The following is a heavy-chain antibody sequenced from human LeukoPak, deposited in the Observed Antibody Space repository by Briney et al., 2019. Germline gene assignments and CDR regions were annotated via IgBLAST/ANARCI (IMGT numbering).Heavy chain of an antibody. V-gene: IGHV1-69-2*01. D-gene: IGHD3-22*01. CDR1: GYTFTDYY. J-gene: IGHJ4*02. CDR2: VDPEDGEI. Sequence: ASVKISCKASGYTFTDYYMHWVQQAPGKGLEWMGRVDPEDGEIIYAEKFQGRVTITADTSTDTAYMELSSLRSEDTAVYYCATDREYYDSSGYYYNFDYWGQGTLVTVSS. CDR3: ATDREYYDSSGYYYNFDY.